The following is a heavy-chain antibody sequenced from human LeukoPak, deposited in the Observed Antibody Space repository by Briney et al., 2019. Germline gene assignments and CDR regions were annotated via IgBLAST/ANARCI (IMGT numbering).Heavy chain of an antibody. Sequence: SETLSLTCTVSGGSISSSSYYWGWIRQPPGKGLEWIGSIYYSGSTYYNPSLKSRVTISVDMSKNQFSLKLSSVTAADTAVYYCARRPDYYDSSATYYFDYWGQGTLVTVSS. CDR3: ARRPDYYDSSATYYFDY. CDR2: IYYSGST. V-gene: IGHV4-39*07. D-gene: IGHD3-22*01. J-gene: IGHJ4*02. CDR1: GGSISSSSYY.